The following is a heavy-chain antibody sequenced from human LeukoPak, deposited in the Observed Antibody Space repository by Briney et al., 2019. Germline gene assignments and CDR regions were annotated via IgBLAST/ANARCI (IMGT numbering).Heavy chain of an antibody. D-gene: IGHD3-22*01. Sequence: ASVKVSCTASGYTFTSYYMHWVRQAPGQGLEWMGIINPSCGSTSYAQKFQGRVTMTRDTSTSTVYMELSSLRSEDTAVYYCARGVGYYDSSGYHFDYWGQGTLVTVSS. J-gene: IGHJ4*02. CDR3: ARGVGYYDSSGYHFDY. CDR1: GYTFTSYY. CDR2: INPSCGST. V-gene: IGHV1-46*01.